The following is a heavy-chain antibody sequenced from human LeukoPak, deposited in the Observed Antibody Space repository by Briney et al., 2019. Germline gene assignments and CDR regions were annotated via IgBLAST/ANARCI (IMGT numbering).Heavy chain of an antibody. CDR3: ARVVASTSIDA. J-gene: IGHJ5*02. D-gene: IGHD2-15*01. CDR2: IYYSGST. V-gene: IGHV4-59*08. Sequence: PSETLSLTCTVSGGSINTYYWSWIRQPPGKGLEYIGDIYYSGSTNYNPSLKSRVTISVDTSKNQFSLRLTSVTAADTALYYCARVVASTSIDAWGQGTLVTVST. CDR1: GGSINTYY.